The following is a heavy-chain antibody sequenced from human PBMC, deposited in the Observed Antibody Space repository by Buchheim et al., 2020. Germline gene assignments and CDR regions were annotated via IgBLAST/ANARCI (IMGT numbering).Heavy chain of an antibody. CDR1: GLTFTRYA. V-gene: IGHV3-23*01. J-gene: IGHJ4*02. D-gene: IGHD1-26*01. CDR2: INDNGDNT. Sequence: EVQLLESGGNLVQPGGSLRLSCAASGLTFTRYAMMWVRQAPGKGLEWVSAINDNGDNTYYANSVRGRFTISRDNSKNTLYLQMNSLRAEDTAVYYCASGMAIGAGGDYWGQGNL. CDR3: ASGMAIGAGGDY.